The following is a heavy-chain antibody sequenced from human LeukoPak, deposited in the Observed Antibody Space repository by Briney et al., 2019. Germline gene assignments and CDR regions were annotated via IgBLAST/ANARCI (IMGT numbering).Heavy chain of an antibody. J-gene: IGHJ4*02. CDR2: ISGSGDNT. V-gene: IGHV3-23*01. CDR1: GITFSSYG. D-gene: IGHD1-1*01. Sequence: PGGSLRLSCAASGITFSSYGMSWVRQAPGKGLEWVSAISGSGDNTYYADSVKGRFTISRDNSKNTLYLQMNSLRAEDTAVYYCAKKNDRKSFDYWGQGTLVTVSS. CDR3: AKKNDRKSFDY.